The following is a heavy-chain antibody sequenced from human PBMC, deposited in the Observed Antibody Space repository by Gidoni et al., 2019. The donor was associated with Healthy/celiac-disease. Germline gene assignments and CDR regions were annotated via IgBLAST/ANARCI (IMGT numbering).Heavy chain of an antibody. J-gene: IGHJ4*02. CDR3: AKDMGPMVQGGDY. V-gene: IGHV3-9*01. Sequence: EVQLVESGGGLVQPGRSLRLSCAASGFTFDDYAMHWVRQAPGKGLEWVSGISWNSGSIGYADSVKGRFTISRDNAKNSLYLQMNSLRAEDTALYYCAKDMGPMVQGGDYWGQGTLVTVSS. CDR1: GFTFDDYA. CDR2: ISWNSGSI. D-gene: IGHD3-10*01.